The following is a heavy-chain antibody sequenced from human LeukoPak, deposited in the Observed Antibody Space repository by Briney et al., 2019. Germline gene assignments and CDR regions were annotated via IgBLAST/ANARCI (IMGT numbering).Heavy chain of an antibody. V-gene: IGHV4-34*01. Sequence: RPSETLSLTCAVYGGSFSGYYWSWIRQPPGKGLEWIGEINHSGSTNYNPSLRSRVTISVDTSKNQFSLKLSSVTAADTAVYYCARGQIQLWSWAFDYWGQGTLVTVSS. J-gene: IGHJ4*02. D-gene: IGHD5-18*01. CDR3: ARGQIQLWSWAFDY. CDR1: GGSFSGYY. CDR2: INHSGST.